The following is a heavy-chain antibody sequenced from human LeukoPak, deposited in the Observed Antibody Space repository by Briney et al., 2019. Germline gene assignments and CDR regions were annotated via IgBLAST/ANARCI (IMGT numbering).Heavy chain of an antibody. J-gene: IGHJ6*02. D-gene: IGHD1-26*01. CDR1: GFTVSSNY. V-gene: IGHV3-53*01. CDR3: ARDRAYSGSYYYYYYGMDV. CDR2: IYSGGST. Sequence: PGGSLRLSCAASGFTVSSNYMSWVRQAPGKGLEWVSVIYSGGSTYYPDSVKGRFTISRDNPKNTLYLQMNSLRAEDTAVYYCARDRAYSGSYYYYYYGMDVWGQGTTVTVSS.